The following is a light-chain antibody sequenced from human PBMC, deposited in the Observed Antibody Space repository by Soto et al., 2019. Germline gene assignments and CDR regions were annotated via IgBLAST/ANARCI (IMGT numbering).Light chain of an antibody. V-gene: IGKV3-15*01. CDR2: GAS. J-gene: IGKJ1*01. Sequence: EVVMTQSPATLSVSTGERATLSCRASQSVSINLAWYQQKPGQAPRLLIFGASTRATGIPARFSGSGSGTEFTLTIGSLQSEDFAVYYCHQYNNWPPWTFGQGTKGEIK. CDR1: QSVSIN. CDR3: HQYNNWPPWT.